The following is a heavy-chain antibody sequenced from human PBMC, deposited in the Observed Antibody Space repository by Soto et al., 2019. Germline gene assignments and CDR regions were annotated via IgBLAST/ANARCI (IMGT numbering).Heavy chain of an antibody. Sequence: GGSLRLSSTASGFNFGSYSMNWVRQAPGKGLEWVSSISSSSSYIYYADSVKGRFTISRDNSKNTLYLQMNSLRAEDTAVYYCARDVRVVVTATHKLYYYYYGMDVWGQGTTVTVSS. CDR1: GFNFGSYS. CDR3: ARDVRVVVTATHKLYYYYYGMDV. CDR2: ISSSSSYI. J-gene: IGHJ6*02. V-gene: IGHV3-21*01. D-gene: IGHD2-21*02.